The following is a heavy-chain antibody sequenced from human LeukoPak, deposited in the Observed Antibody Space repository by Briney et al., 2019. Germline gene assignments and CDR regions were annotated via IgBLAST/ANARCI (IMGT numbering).Heavy chain of an antibody. CDR2: IKQDGSDK. CDR3: ARDRGIAARPHFDY. CDR1: GFTFSNYW. V-gene: IGHV3-7*03. J-gene: IGHJ4*02. Sequence: PGGSLRLSCAASGFTFSNYWMSWVRQAPGKGLEWVANIKQDGSDKYYVDSVKGRFTISRDNAKNSLYLQMNSLRAEDTALYYCARDRGIAARPHFDYWGQGTLVTVSS. D-gene: IGHD6-6*01.